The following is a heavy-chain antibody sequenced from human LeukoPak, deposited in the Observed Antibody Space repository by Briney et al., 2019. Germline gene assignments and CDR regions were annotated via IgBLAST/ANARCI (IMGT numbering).Heavy chain of an antibody. Sequence: PSETLSLTCTVSGGSISSYYWSWIRQPPGQGLEWIGYIYYSGGTTYNPSLKRRVPISVDTSKNQFSLKLSSVTAADTAVYYCARGVRSGSGYYSHYYYYYMDVWGKGTTVTVSS. J-gene: IGHJ6*03. CDR1: GGSISSYY. CDR3: ARGVRSGSGYYSHYYYYYMDV. CDR2: IYYSGGT. D-gene: IGHD3-22*01. V-gene: IGHV4-59*01.